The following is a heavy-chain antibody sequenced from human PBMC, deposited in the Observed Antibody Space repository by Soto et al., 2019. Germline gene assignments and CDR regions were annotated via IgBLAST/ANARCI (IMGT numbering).Heavy chain of an antibody. CDR2: FDPEDGET. D-gene: IGHD3-22*01. CDR1: GYTLTELS. J-gene: IGHJ4*02. V-gene: IGHV1-24*01. CDR3: ATAPRTNYYDSSGYGY. Sequence: GASVKVSCKVSGYTLTELSMQWVRQAPGKGLEWMGGFDPEDGETIYAQKFQGRVTMTEDTSTDTAYMELSSLRSEDTAVYYCATAPRTNYYDSSGYGYWGQGTLVTVSS.